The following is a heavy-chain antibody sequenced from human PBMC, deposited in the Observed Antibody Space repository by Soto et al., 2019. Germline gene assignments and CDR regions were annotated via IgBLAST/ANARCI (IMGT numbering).Heavy chain of an antibody. Sequence: QVQLVESGGGVVQPGRSLRLSCAASGFTFSSYGMHWVRQAPGKGLEWVAVISYDGSNKYYADSVKGRFTISRDNSKNTLYLQMNSMRAEDTAVYYCAKERESSGYYCTRHRSPHHFDYWGQGTLVTVSS. CDR2: ISYDGSNK. D-gene: IGHD3-22*01. J-gene: IGHJ4*02. CDR3: AKERESSGYYCTRHRSPHHFDY. CDR1: GFTFSSYG. V-gene: IGHV3-30*18.